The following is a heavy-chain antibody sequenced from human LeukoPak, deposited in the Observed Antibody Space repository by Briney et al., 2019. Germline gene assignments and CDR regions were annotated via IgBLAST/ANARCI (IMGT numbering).Heavy chain of an antibody. CDR2: ISYDGSNK. CDR3: AKNLRTSVAAYEY. V-gene: IGHV3-30-3*02. D-gene: IGHD6-19*01. CDR1: GFTFSSYA. Sequence: PGGSLRLSCAASGFTFSSYAMHWVRQAPGKGLEWVAVISYDGSNKYYADSVKGRFTISRDNSKNTLYLQLNRLTAEDTAVYYCAKNLRTSVAAYEYWGQGTLVTVSS. J-gene: IGHJ4*02.